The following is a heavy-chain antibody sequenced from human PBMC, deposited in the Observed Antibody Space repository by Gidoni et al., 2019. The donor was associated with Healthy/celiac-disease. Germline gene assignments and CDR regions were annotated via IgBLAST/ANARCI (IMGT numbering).Heavy chain of an antibody. CDR3: AKTRIAVAGTGWYFDR. J-gene: IGHJ2*01. CDR1: GFTFSSYA. D-gene: IGHD6-19*01. CDR2: ISGIGGST. V-gene: IGHV3-23*01. Sequence: EVQLLESGGGLVQPGGALRLSCAASGFTFSSYAMSWVRQAPGKGLEWVSAISGIGGSTYYADSVKGRFTISRDNSKNTLYLQMNSLRAEDTAVYYCAKTRIAVAGTGWYFDRWGRGTLVTVSS.